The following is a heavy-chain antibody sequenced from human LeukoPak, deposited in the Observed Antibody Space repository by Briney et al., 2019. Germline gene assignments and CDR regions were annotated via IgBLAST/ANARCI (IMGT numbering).Heavy chain of an antibody. Sequence: QPGRSLRLSCAASGFTFSTYAMHWVRQSPGKGLEWVAVISYDGNNEYYADSVKGRFTISRDNSKNTLYLQMNSLRAEDTAVYYCAKDSLVATDYYYYGMDVWGQGTTVTVSS. J-gene: IGHJ6*02. V-gene: IGHV3-30-3*01. CDR3: AKDSLVATDYYYYGMDV. CDR2: ISYDGNNE. D-gene: IGHD5-12*01. CDR1: GFTFSTYA.